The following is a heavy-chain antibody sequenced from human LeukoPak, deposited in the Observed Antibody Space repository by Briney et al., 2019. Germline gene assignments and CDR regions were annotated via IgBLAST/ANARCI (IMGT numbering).Heavy chain of an antibody. D-gene: IGHD3-22*01. CDR2: IHTSGST. V-gene: IGHV4-4*07. CDR1: GGSISSYY. J-gene: IGHJ4*02. Sequence: PSETLSLTCTVSGGSISSYYWSWIRQPAGKGLEWIGRIHTSGSTNYNPSLKSRVTMSVDTSKNQFCLKLSSVTAADTAVYYCAREGDYYDTSGTLDYWGQGTLVTVSS. CDR3: AREGDYYDTSGTLDY.